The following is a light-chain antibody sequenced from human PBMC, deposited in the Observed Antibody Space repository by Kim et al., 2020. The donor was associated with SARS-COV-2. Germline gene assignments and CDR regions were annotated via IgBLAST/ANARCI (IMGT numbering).Light chain of an antibody. CDR2: KAS. Sequence: ASVGDRATITCRASQSISSWLAWYQQKPGKAPKLLIYKASSLESGVPSRFSGSGSGTEFTLTISSLQPDDFATYYCQQYNSYPFTFGPGTKVDIK. CDR3: QQYNSYPFT. CDR1: QSISSW. J-gene: IGKJ3*01. V-gene: IGKV1-5*03.